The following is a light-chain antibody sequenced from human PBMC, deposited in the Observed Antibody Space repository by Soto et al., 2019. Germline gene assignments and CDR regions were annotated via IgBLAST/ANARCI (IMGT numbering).Light chain of an antibody. CDR3: QKYNSAPAIT. CDR1: QGISNY. V-gene: IGKV1-27*01. CDR2: AAS. Sequence: DIQMTQSPSSLSASVGDRVTITCRASQGISNYLAWYQQKPGKVPKLLIYAASTLQSGVPSRFSGSGSGTDFTPTIRSLQPEDVATYYCQKYNSAPAITFGQGTRLEIK. J-gene: IGKJ5*01.